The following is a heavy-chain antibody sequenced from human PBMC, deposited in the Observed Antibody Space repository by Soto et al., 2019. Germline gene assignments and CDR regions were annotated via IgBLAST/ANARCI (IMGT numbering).Heavy chain of an antibody. J-gene: IGHJ6*02. CDR3: ARGARITMVRGANYGMDV. CDR2: IYYSGST. D-gene: IGHD3-10*01. CDR1: GGSSSSYY. V-gene: IGHV4-59*01. Sequence: SETLSLTGTVSGGSSSSYYWSSIRQPPGKXLPWLGHIYYSGSTNSSPSLKSRVTISVDTSKNQFSLKLSSVTAADTAVYYCARGARITMVRGANYGMDVCGQGTTVTVSS.